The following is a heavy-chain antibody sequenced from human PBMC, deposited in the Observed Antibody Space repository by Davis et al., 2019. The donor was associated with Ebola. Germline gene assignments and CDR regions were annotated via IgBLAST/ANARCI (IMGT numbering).Heavy chain of an antibody. D-gene: IGHD1-7*01. J-gene: IGHJ6*02. CDR3: ARGNYEKNYYHYGLDV. CDR2: IYYSGST. Sequence: ESLKISCAASGFTFSDYYMSWIRQAPGKGLEWIGSIYYSGSTYYNPSLKSRVTISVDTSKNQFSLKLSSVTAADTAVYYCARGNYEKNYYHYGLDVWGRGTTVTVTS. V-gene: IGHV4-59*05. CDR1: GFTFSDYY.